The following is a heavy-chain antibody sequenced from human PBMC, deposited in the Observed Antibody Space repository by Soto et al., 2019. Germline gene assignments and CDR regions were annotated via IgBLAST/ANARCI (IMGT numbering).Heavy chain of an antibody. CDR1: GGSISSSSYY. D-gene: IGHD3-22*01. CDR3: GRDDNYGTSAIDY. V-gene: IGHV4-39*07. Sequence: SETLSLTCTVSGGSISSSSYYWGWIRQPPGKGLEWIGSIYYSGSTYYNPSLKSRVTISVDTSKNQFSLRLSSVTAADTAVYYCGRDDNYGTSAIDYWGRGTLVTVSS. J-gene: IGHJ4*02. CDR2: IYYSGST.